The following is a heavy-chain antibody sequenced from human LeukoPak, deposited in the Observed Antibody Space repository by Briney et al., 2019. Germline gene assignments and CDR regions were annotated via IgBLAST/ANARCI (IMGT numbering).Heavy chain of an antibody. J-gene: IGHJ4*01. V-gene: IGHV3-74*01. Sequence: GGSLRLSCAASELNFENHWMHWVRQAPGKGLEWVSRTDAGGSSTSYADSVRGRFSISRDNGKSTLYLQMNSLRVEDTAVYYCARGPPTGGGAYVGDYWGHGTLVTVSS. CDR1: ELNFENHW. CDR2: TDAGGSST. D-gene: IGHD2-8*02. CDR3: ARGPPTGGGAYVGDY.